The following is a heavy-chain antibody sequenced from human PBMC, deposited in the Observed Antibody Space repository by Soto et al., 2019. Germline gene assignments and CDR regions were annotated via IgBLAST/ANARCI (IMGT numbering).Heavy chain of an antibody. CDR2: IIPIFGTA. Sequence: GASVKVSCKASGGTFSSYAISWVRQAPGQGLEWMGGIIPIFGTANYAQKFQGRVTITADKSTSTAYMELSSLRSEDTAVYYCARSERRDNYYDSSGYSYYFDYWGQGTLVTVS. CDR1: GGTFSSYA. CDR3: ARSERRDNYYDSSGYSYYFDY. D-gene: IGHD3-22*01. J-gene: IGHJ4*02. V-gene: IGHV1-69*06.